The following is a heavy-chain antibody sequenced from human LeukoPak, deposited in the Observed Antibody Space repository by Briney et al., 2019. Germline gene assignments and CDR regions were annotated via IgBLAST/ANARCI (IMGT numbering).Heavy chain of an antibody. Sequence: PSETLSLTCTVSGGSISSGDYCWSWIRQPPGKGLEWIGYIYYSGSTYYNPSLKSRVTISVDTSKNQFSLKLSSVTAADTAVYYCASSMVRGVIFDYWGQGTLVTVSS. J-gene: IGHJ4*02. CDR1: GGSISSGDYC. D-gene: IGHD3-10*01. CDR3: ASSMVRGVIFDY. CDR2: IYYSGST. V-gene: IGHV4-30-4*01.